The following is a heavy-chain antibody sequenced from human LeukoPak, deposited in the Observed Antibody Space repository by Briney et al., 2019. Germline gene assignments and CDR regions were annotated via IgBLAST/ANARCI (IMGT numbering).Heavy chain of an antibody. Sequence: GASVKVSCKASGYTFTGYYMNWVRQAPGQGLEWMGWINPNSGATNYAQKFQGRVTMTRDTSISTTYMELSSLRSDDTAVYYCARDYGSGSYSSEFDYWGQGTLVTVSS. J-gene: IGHJ4*02. V-gene: IGHV1-2*02. D-gene: IGHD3-10*01. CDR3: ARDYGSGSYSSEFDY. CDR1: GYTFTGYY. CDR2: INPNSGAT.